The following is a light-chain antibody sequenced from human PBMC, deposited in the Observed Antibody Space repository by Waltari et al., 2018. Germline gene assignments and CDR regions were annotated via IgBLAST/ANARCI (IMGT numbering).Light chain of an antibody. CDR2: DVT. Sequence: SALTQPASVSASPGQSVTISCTGTSSDVGKYDLVSWYQHHPGKAPKLIIFDVTKRPSGVSSRLSGSKTGNTASLTISGLQVDDEGHYHCSSFAGGSAVGVFGGGTKLTVL. CDR1: SSDVGKYDL. CDR3: SSFAGGSAVGV. V-gene: IGLV2-23*02. J-gene: IGLJ3*02.